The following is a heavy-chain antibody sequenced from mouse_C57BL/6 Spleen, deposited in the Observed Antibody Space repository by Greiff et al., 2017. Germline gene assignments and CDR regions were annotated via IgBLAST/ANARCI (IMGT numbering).Heavy chain of an antibody. CDR3: ARWEVTGNFDY. Sequence: QVQLKQSGAELVKPGASVKISCKASGYAFSSYWMNWVKQRPGKGLEWIGQIYPGDGDTNYNGKFKGKATLTADKSSSTAYMQLSSLTSEDSAVYFCARWEVTGNFDYWGQGTTLTVSS. D-gene: IGHD2-2*01. CDR2: IYPGDGDT. CDR1: GYAFSSYW. V-gene: IGHV1-80*01. J-gene: IGHJ2*01.